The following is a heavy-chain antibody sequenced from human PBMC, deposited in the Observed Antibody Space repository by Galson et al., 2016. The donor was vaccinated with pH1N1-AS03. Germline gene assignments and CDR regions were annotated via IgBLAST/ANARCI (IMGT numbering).Heavy chain of an antibody. CDR3: AVWGYIYGTHGLDV. V-gene: IGHV3-13*01. J-gene: IGHJ6*04. Sequence: LRLSCAASGFTVTRNDMHWVRQATGKGLEWVSIIAATGPTHYADSAKGRFTISREIPQNSLYLQMDSLRADDTAVYYCAVWGYIYGTHGLDVWGKGTTVTVSS. D-gene: IGHD5-12*01. CDR1: GFTVTRND. CDR2: IAATGPT.